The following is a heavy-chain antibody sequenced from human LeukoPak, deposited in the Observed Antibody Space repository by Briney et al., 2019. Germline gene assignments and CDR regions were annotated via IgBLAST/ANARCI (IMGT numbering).Heavy chain of an antibody. V-gene: IGHV3-74*01. CDR2: INSDGSST. Sequence: GGSLRLSCAASGFTFSSYWMHWVRQAPGKGLVWVSRINSDGSSTSYADSVKGRFPISRDNAKNPLYLQMNSLRAEDTAVYYCAKDQYWYYYDSSGYSNYYYYYMDVWGKGTTVTVSS. CDR1: GFTFSSYW. D-gene: IGHD3-22*01. J-gene: IGHJ6*03. CDR3: AKDQYWYYYDSSGYSNYYYYYMDV.